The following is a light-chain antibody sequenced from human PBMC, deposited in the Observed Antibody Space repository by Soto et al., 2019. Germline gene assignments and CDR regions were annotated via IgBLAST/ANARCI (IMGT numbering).Light chain of an antibody. Sequence: EIVVTQSPATLSVSPGERATLSCRASQSVSSNLAWYQQKPGQAPRLLIYGASSRATGIPDRFSGSGSGTDFTLTISRLEPEDFAVYYCQQYNSSPQTFGQGTKV. CDR3: QQYNSSPQT. CDR2: GAS. V-gene: IGKV3-20*01. CDR1: QSVSSN. J-gene: IGKJ1*01.